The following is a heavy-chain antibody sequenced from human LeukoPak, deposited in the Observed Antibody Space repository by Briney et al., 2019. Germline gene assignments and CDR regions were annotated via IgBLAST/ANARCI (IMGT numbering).Heavy chain of an antibody. CDR1: GFTFSSYS. CDR3: ARLPAYCSSTSCSYDY. Sequence: GGSLRLSCAASGFTFSSYSMNWVRQAPGKGLEGGSYISRASGSIYYADSVKGRFTISRDNAKNSLFLQMNSLRAEDTAVYYCARLPAYCSSTSCSYDYWGQGTLVTVSS. CDR2: ISRASGSI. V-gene: IGHV3-48*04. J-gene: IGHJ4*02. D-gene: IGHD2-2*01.